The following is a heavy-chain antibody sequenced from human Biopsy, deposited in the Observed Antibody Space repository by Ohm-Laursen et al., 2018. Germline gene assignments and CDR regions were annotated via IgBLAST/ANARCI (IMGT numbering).Heavy chain of an antibody. V-gene: IGHV4-59*08. CDR3: ARRGSGGRSFDY. J-gene: IGHJ4*02. CDR1: GGSINSSY. Sequence: TLSLTCSVSGGSINSSYWSWIRQAPGKGLEWIGFISNSGNTNYNPSLKSRVTISADTSKNQFSLKLGSVTVADTAVFYCARRGSGGRSFDYWGQGSLVTVSS. D-gene: IGHD2-15*01. CDR2: ISNSGNT.